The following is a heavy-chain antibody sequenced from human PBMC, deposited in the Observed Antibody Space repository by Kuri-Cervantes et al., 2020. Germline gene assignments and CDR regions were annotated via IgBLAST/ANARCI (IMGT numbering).Heavy chain of an antibody. J-gene: IGHJ4*02. D-gene: IGHD6-19*01. CDR1: GYTFTSYD. Sequence: ASVKVSCKASGYTFTSYDINWVRQATGQGLEWMGWMNPNSGNTGYAQKFQGRVTMTRNTSISTAYMELSSLRSEDTAVYYCAREQWRALADFDYWGQGTLVTVSS. CDR3: AREQWRALADFDY. CDR2: MNPNSGNT. V-gene: IGHV1-8*01.